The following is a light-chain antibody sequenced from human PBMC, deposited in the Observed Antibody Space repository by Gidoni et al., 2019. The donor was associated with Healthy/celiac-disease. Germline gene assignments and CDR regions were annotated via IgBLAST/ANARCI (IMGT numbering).Light chain of an antibody. V-gene: IGKV1-39*01. CDR1: QSISSY. J-gene: IGKJ4*01. CDR3: QQSYSTLLT. CDR2: AAS. Sequence: DIQLTQSPCSLSASVGDRVTITCLASQSISSYLNWYHQKPGNAPKLLIYAASSLQSGVPSSFSGSGSGTDFTLTISSLQPEDFATYYCQQSYSTLLTFGGGTKVEIQ.